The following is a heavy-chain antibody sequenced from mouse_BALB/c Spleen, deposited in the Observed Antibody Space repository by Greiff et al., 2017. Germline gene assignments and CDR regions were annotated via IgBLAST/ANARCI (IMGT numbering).Heavy chain of an antibody. CDR2: ISDGGSYT. CDR1: GFTFSDYY. J-gene: IGHJ4*01. D-gene: IGHD2-14*01. CDR3: AGVYRYDHYAMDY. V-gene: IGHV5-4*02. Sequence: EVQLQQSGGGLVKPGGSLKLSCAASGFTFSDYYMYWVRQTPEKRLEWVATISDGGSYTYYPDSVKGRFTISRDNAKNNLYLQMSSLKSEDTAMYYCAGVYRYDHYAMDYWGQGTSVTVSS.